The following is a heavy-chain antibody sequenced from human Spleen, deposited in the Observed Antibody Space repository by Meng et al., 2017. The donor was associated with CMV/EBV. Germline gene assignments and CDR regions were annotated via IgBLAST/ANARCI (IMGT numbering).Heavy chain of an antibody. CDR3: ARAGYDFWSGQGWFDP. CDR1: GFTFNSNA. J-gene: IGHJ5*02. V-gene: IGHV3-23*01. Sequence: GESLKISCAASGFTFNSNAMSWVRQAPGKGLEWVSGISGSGGYTYYADSVKGRFTISRDNSKNTLYLQMNSLRAEDTAVYYCARAGYDFWSGQGWFDPWGQGTLVTVSS. D-gene: IGHD3-3*01. CDR2: ISGSGGYT.